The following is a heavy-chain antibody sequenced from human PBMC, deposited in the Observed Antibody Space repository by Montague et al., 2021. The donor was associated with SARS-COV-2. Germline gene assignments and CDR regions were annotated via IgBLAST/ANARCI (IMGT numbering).Heavy chain of an antibody. Sequence: SLRLSCAASGFDFSGYAMQWFRQAPGKGLEWVAFIWYDSSHKYYAESVEDRFTISRDNSQSTMYLQMNSLRAEDAALYFCARDGKDCPAATCYPGYWGQGTLVTVSS. CDR3: ARDGKDCPAATCYPGY. D-gene: IGHD2-15*01. CDR2: IWYDSSHK. V-gene: IGHV3-33*01. J-gene: IGHJ4*02. CDR1: GFDFSGYA.